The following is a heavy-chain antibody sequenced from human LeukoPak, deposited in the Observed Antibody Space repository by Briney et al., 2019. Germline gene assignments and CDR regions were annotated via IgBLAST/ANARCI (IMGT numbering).Heavy chain of an antibody. Sequence: ASVKVSCKASGYTFTGYYMHWLRQAPGQGLEWMGWINPNSGGTNYAQKFQGRVTMTRDTSISTAYMELSRLRSDDTAVYYCARDQLGRWEPTTPSYWGQGTLVTVSS. CDR1: GYTFTGYY. J-gene: IGHJ4*02. CDR2: INPNSGGT. D-gene: IGHD1-26*01. V-gene: IGHV1-2*02. CDR3: ARDQLGRWEPTTPSY.